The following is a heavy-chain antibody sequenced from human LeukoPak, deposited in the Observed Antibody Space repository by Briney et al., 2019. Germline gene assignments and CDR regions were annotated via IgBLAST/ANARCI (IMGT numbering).Heavy chain of an antibody. CDR2: IYYSGST. CDR3: ARDLGCGGSCYYSSGFDP. J-gene: IGHJ5*02. V-gene: IGHV4-39*07. D-gene: IGHD2-15*01. Sequence: SETLSLTCTVSGGSISSSSYYWGWIRQPPGKGLEWIGSIYYSGSTYYNPSLKSRVTISVDTSKNQFSLKLSSVTAADTAVYYCARDLGCGGSCYYSSGFDPWGQGTLVTVSS. CDR1: GGSISSSSYY.